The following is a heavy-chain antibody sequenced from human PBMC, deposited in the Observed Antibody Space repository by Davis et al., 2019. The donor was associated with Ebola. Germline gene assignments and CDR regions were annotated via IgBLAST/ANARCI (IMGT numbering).Heavy chain of an antibody. Sequence: SETLSLTCTVSGGSISSYYWSWIRQPPGKGLEWIGYIYYSGSTNYNPSLKSRVTISVDTSKNQFSLKLSSVTAADTAVYYCARGSGYDSYGMDVWGQGTTVTVSS. CDR2: IYYSGST. J-gene: IGHJ6*02. CDR1: GGSISSYY. V-gene: IGHV4-59*08. CDR3: ARGSGYDSYGMDV. D-gene: IGHD1-26*01.